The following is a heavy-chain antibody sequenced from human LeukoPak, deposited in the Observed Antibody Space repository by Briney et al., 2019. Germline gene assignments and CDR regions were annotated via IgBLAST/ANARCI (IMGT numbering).Heavy chain of an antibody. CDR2: IYYSGST. Sequence: SETLSLTCTVSGGSVSSGSYYWGWIRQPPGKGLEWIGSIYYSGSTYYNPSLKSRVTISVDTSKNQFSLKLSSVTAADTAVYYCAREGRQLVPQYYFDYWGQGTLVTVSS. CDR1: GGSVSSGSYY. CDR3: AREGRQLVPQYYFDY. J-gene: IGHJ4*02. V-gene: IGHV4-39*01. D-gene: IGHD6-13*01.